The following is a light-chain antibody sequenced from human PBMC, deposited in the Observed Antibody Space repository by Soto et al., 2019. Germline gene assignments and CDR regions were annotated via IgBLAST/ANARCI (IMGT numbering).Light chain of an antibody. CDR2: GAS. CDR3: QQYGSSPFT. Sequence: EIVLTQSPGTLSLSPGERATLSCRASQSVSSSYLASYQQKPGQAPRLLIYGASSRATGIPDRFSGSGSGTDFTLTISRREPEDFAVYYCQQYGSSPFTFGPGTKVDIK. V-gene: IGKV3-20*01. J-gene: IGKJ3*01. CDR1: QSVSSSY.